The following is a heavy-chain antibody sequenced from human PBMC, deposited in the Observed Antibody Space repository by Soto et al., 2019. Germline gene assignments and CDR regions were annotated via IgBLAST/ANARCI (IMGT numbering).Heavy chain of an antibody. D-gene: IGHD2-2*01. CDR3: AKYCSSTSCLVVYGMDV. J-gene: IGHJ6*02. CDR1: GFTFSSYA. Sequence: EVQLLESGGGLVQPGGSLRLSCAASGFTFSSYAMSWVRQAPGKGLEWVSAISGSGGTTYYTDSVKGRFTISRDNSKNTLYLQMNCLRVEDTAVYYCAKYCSSTSCLVVYGMDVWGQGTTVTVAS. V-gene: IGHV3-23*01. CDR2: ISGSGGTT.